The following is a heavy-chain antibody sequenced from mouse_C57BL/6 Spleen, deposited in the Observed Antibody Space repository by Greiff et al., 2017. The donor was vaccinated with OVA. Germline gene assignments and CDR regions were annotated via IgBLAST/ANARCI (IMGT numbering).Heavy chain of an antibody. CDR2: IYPGRLSI. D-gene: IGHD2-3*01. J-gene: IGHJ2*01. CDR1: GYTFTSYW. Sequence: QVQLQQPGAELVKPGASVKMSCKASGYTFTSYWITWVKQRPGQGLEWIGDIYPGRLSINYNEKFKSKATLTVDTSSSTAYMQLSSLTSEDSAVYYCARSDDGYFPYLDYWGQGTTLTGSS. CDR3: ARSDDGYFPYLDY. V-gene: IGHV1-55*01.